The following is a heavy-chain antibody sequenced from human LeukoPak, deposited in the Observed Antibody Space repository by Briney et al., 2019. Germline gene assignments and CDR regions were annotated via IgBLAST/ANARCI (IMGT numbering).Heavy chain of an antibody. CDR1: GFPFRTYW. CDR3: ARDRHLLRLLTSNAFDI. Sequence: GGSLTLSCAASGFPFRTYWMSWVRQAPGKGREGVANINQDGSEKNYVDSVKGRFTISIDTATNSLYLQMNSLKAEDPAVYYCARDRHLLRLLTSNAFDIWAKGQWSPSLQ. J-gene: IGHJ3*02. V-gene: IGHV3-7*01. D-gene: IGHD2-21*01. CDR2: INQDGSEK.